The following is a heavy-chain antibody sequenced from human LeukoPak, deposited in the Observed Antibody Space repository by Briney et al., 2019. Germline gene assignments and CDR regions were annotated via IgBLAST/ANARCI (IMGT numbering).Heavy chain of an antibody. J-gene: IGHJ3*02. CDR2: ISSNGGST. V-gene: IGHV3-64*01. Sequence: GGSLRLSCAASGFTFSSYAMHWVRQAPGKGLEYVSAISSNGGSTYYANSVKGRFTISRDNSKNTLYLQMGSLRAEDMAVYYCARGGAVAGYDAFDIWGQGTMVTVSS. CDR1: GFTFSSYA. CDR3: ARGGAVAGYDAFDI. D-gene: IGHD6-19*01.